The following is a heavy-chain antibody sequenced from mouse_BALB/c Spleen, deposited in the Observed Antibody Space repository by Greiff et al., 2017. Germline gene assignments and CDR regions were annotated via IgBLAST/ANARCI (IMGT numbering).Heavy chain of an antibody. CDR2: IYPGDGDT. V-gene: IGHV1-80*01. D-gene: IGHD4-1*01. Sequence: QVQLQQSGAELVRPGSSVKISCKASGYAFSSYWMNWGKQRPGQGLEWIGQIYPGDGDTNYNGKFKGKATLTADKSSSTAYMQLSSLTSEDSAVYFCARRWDGFAYWGQGTLATVSA. J-gene: IGHJ3*01. CDR1: GYAFSSYW. CDR3: ARRWDGFAY.